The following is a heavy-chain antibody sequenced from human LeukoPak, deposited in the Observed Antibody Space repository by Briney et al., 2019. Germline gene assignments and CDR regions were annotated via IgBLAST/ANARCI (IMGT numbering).Heavy chain of an antibody. D-gene: IGHD1-7*01. Sequence: PSEXLSLTCTVSGGSISSYYWSWLRQPAGKGLEWVGRIYSSGSTNYNPSLTSRGTLSVETTKNQYSLKLNSVTAAATAVYYCARDLNPGNFCDYWGQGTLVTVSS. V-gene: IGHV4-4*07. CDR2: IYSSGST. CDR3: ARDLNPGNFCDY. CDR1: GGSISSYY. J-gene: IGHJ4*02.